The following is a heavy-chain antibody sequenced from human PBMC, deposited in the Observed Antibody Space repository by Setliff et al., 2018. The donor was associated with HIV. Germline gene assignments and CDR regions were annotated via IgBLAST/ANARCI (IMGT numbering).Heavy chain of an antibody. CDR1: GASISSHY. Sequence: KTSETLSLTCTISGASISSHYWSWIRQPPGKGLEWIGYIYYSGTTNYNPSLKSRVTISVDTSKNQFSLKLSSVTAADTAVYYCARDRGRVVGFDYWGQGTLVTVSS. J-gene: IGHJ4*02. CDR2: IYYSGTT. CDR3: ARDRGRVVGFDY. V-gene: IGHV4-59*11. D-gene: IGHD3-3*01.